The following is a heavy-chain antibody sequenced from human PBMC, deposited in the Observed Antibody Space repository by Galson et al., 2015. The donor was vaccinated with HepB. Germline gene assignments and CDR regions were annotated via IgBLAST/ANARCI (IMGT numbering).Heavy chain of an antibody. V-gene: IGHV3-30*18. D-gene: IGHD6-19*01. CDR1: GFTFSSYG. CDR3: AKGLEAVAVFDY. CDR2: ISYDGSNK. J-gene: IGHJ4*02. Sequence: SLRLSCAASGFTFSSYGMHWVRQAPGKGLEWVAVISYDGSNKYYADSVKGRFTISRDNSKNTLYLQMNSLRAEDTAVYYCAKGLEAVAVFDYWGQGTLVTVSS.